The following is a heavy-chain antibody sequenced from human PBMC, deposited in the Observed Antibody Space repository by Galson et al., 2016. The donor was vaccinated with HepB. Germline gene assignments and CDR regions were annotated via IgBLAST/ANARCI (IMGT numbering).Heavy chain of an antibody. D-gene: IGHD3-22*01. V-gene: IGHV3-15*07. CDR3: TTDGSHYYDSMRY. CDR1: GFTFSNAW. J-gene: IGHJ4*02. CDR2: IESKSDGGTT. Sequence: GSLRLSCAASGFTFSNAWMNWVRQAPGKGLEWVGRIESKSDGGTTDYAAPVKGRFTVSRDDSKNTLYLQMNSLKTEDTAVYYCTTDGSHYYDSMRYWGQGTLVTVSS.